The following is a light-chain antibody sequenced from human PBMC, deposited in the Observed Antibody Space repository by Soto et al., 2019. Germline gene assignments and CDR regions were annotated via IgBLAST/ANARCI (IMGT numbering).Light chain of an antibody. V-gene: IGLV1-44*01. CDR2: SNN. Sequence: QTVVTQPPSASGTPGQRVTISCSGSSSNIGSYSVNWYQHFPGTAPKLLMYSNNQRPSGVPDRVSGSKSGTSASLAISGLQSEDEAIYYCATWDDSLTVWVFGGGTKLTGL. J-gene: IGLJ3*02. CDR3: ATWDDSLTVWV. CDR1: SSNIGSYS.